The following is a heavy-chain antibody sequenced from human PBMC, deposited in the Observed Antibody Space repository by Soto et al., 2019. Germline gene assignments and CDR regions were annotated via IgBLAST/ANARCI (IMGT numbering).Heavy chain of an antibody. J-gene: IGHJ6*03. CDR1: GFSLSTSGMC. V-gene: IGHV2-70*11. CDR2: IDWDDDK. CDR3: ARSGAGATDYYFYYYMDV. D-gene: IGHD3-10*01. Sequence: SGPTLVNPTQTLTLTCTFSGFSLSTSGMCVSWIRQPPGKALEWLARIDWDDDKYYSTSLKTRLTISKDTSKNQVVLTMTNMVPVDTATYYCARSGAGATDYYFYYYMDVWGKGTTVTVSS.